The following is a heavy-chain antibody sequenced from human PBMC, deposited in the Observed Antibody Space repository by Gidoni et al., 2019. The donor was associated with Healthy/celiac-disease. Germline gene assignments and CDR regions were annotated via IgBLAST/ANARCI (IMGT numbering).Heavy chain of an antibody. CDR1: GGSFSGYY. V-gene: IGHV4-34*01. CDR3: ARGSRIRAFDY. Sequence: QVQLTQWGAGLWKPSETLSLTCAVDGGSFSGYYWSWIRQPPGKGLEWIGEITHSGSTNSNPSLKSRVAISVDTSKNQFSLKLSSVTAADTAVYYCARGSRIRAFDYWGQGTLVTVSS. CDR2: ITHSGST. D-gene: IGHD3-10*01. J-gene: IGHJ4*02.